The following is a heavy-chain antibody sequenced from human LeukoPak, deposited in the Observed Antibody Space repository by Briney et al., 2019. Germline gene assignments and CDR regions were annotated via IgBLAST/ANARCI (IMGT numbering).Heavy chain of an antibody. D-gene: IGHD6-19*01. CDR2: ISWNSGSI. CDR1: GFTFDDYA. J-gene: IGHJ4*02. V-gene: IGHV3-9*01. CDR3: AKDPRHYYSGGWPWYFDY. Sequence: GGSLRLSCAASGFTFDDYAMHWVRQAPGKGLEWVSGISWNSGSIGYADSVKGRFTISRDNAKNSLYLQMNSLRAEDTALYYCAKDPRHYYSGGWPWYFDYWGQGTLVTVSS.